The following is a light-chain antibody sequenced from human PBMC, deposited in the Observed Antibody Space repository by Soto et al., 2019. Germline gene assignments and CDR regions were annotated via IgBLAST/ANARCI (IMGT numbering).Light chain of an antibody. CDR3: AAWDDSLNGWV. CDR1: SSNIGSIT. Sequence: QSVLTQPPSAYGTPGQRVAISCSGSSSNIGSITVNWYQQLPGAAPKLLIYSNNQRPSGVPDRFSGSKSGTSASLAISGLQSDDEADYYCAAWDDSLNGWVFGGGTKLTVL. V-gene: IGLV1-44*01. CDR2: SNN. J-gene: IGLJ3*02.